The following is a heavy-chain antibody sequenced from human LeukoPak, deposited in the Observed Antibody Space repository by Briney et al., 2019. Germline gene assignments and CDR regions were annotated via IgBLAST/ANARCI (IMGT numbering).Heavy chain of an antibody. CDR3: ASLDTAMVPLDY. CDR2: ISSSSSYI. V-gene: IGHV3-21*01. CDR1: GFTFSSYS. D-gene: IGHD5-18*01. J-gene: IGHJ4*02. Sequence: GGSLRLSCAASGFTFSSYSMNWVRQAPGKGLEWVSSISSSSSYIYYADSVKGRFTISRDNAKNSLYLRMNSLRAEDTAVYYCASLDTAMVPLDYWGQGTLVTVSS.